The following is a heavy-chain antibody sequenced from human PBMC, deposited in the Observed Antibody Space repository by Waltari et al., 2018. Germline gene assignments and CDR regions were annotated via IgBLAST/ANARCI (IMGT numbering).Heavy chain of an antibody. J-gene: IGHJ4*02. CDR3: ARDRGRGLYLDS. CDR1: GDSMSGIDW. D-gene: IGHD2-15*01. Sequence: QVQLQESGPGLVKPSGTLSLTSAVSGDSMSGIDWWNWVRQPPGKGLEWIGQVHRSGRTHYNPSLESRVTVSIETSNKQFSLILTSATAADTAVYYCARDRGRGLYLDSWGQGTLVTVSP. CDR2: VHRSGRT. V-gene: IGHV4-4*02.